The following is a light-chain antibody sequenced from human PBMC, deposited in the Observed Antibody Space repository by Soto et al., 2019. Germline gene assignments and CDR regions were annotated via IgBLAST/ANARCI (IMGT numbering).Light chain of an antibody. Sequence: QSVLTQPASVSGSPGQSITISCTGTSSDVGGYNYVSWYQQHPGKAPKLMIYEVSNRPSGVSNRFSASKSGNTASLTISGLQAEDEADYYSSSYTSSSTYVFGTGTKLTVL. V-gene: IGLV2-14*01. CDR2: EVS. J-gene: IGLJ1*01. CDR1: SSDVGGYNY. CDR3: SSYTSSSTYV.